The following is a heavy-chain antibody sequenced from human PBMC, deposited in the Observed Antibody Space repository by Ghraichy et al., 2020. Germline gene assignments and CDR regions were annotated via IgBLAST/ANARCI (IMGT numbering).Heavy chain of an antibody. J-gene: IGHJ4*02. D-gene: IGHD2-2*01. CDR2: IFYSGIT. V-gene: IGHV4-39*01. Sequence: SETLSLTCTVSGGSISSSTSYWGWIRQPPGKGMEWIGSIFYSGITHDNPSLKSRFTISVDTSKSQFSLRLSSVTAADTAVYYCARLWVVPAAGGFDYWGQGTLVTVSS. CDR1: GGSISSSTSY. CDR3: ARLWVVPAAGGFDY.